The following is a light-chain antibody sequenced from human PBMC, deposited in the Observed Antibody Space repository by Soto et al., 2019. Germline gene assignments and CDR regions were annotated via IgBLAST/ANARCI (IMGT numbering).Light chain of an antibody. Sequence: QSVLTQPPSASGTPGQRVTISCSGSSSNIERTSVYWFQQLPGTAPKLLIYTSNQRPSGVPDRFSGSKSGTSASLAISGLRSEDEADYYCAAWDDSLSVWVFGGGTKLTVL. CDR2: TSN. CDR1: SSNIERTS. V-gene: IGLV1-47*01. J-gene: IGLJ3*02. CDR3: AAWDDSLSVWV.